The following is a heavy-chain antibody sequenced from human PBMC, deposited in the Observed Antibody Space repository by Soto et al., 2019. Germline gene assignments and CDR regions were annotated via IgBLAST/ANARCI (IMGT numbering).Heavy chain of an antibody. CDR3: ARGEGEQLASDDAFDI. D-gene: IGHD6-13*01. V-gene: IGHV1-18*01. CDR2: ISAYNGNT. Sequence: QGLEWMGWISAYNGNTNYAQKLQGRVTMTTDTSTSTAYMELRSLRSDDTAVYYCARGEGEQLASDDAFDIWGQGTMVTVSS. J-gene: IGHJ3*02.